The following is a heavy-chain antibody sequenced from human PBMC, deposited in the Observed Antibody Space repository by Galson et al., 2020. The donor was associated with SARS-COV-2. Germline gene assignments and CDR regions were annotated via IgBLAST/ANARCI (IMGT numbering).Heavy chain of an antibody. CDR3: ARDLEMYGGNSPFDF. D-gene: IGHD5-12*01. V-gene: IGHV3-23*01. J-gene: IGHJ4*02. CDR1: GFTFSSYD. CDR2: ISMSGSTI. Sequence: GESLKISCAASGFTFSSYDMNWVRQVPGKWLEWVASISMSGSTIFYGGSVKGRFTISRDNSKSTLYLHMTSLRVEDTAVYYCARDLEMYGGNSPFDFWGQGAVVTVSS.